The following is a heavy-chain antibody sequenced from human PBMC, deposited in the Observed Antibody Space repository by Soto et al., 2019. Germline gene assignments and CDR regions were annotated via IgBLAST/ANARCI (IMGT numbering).Heavy chain of an antibody. Sequence: GGPVKVSCKASGYTFTSYDINWVRQATGQGLEWMGWMNPNSGNTGYAQKFQGRVTMTRNTSISTAYMELSSLRSEDTAVYYCARDRGAYYGSGTDPWGQGTLVTVSS. CDR2: MNPNSGNT. V-gene: IGHV1-8*01. CDR1: GYTFTSYD. J-gene: IGHJ5*02. D-gene: IGHD3-10*01. CDR3: ARDRGAYYGSGTDP.